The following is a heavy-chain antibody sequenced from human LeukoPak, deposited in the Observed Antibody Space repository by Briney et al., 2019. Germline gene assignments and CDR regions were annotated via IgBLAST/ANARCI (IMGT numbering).Heavy chain of an antibody. D-gene: IGHD2-8*01. V-gene: IGHV1-69*05. Sequence: ASVKVSCKASGGTFSSYAISWVRQPPGQGLEWMGGIIPIFGTANYAQKFQARVTITTDESTSTAYMELSSLRSEDTAVYYCAREYCTNGVCPPTNWFDPWGQGTLVTVSS. CDR3: AREYCTNGVCPPTNWFDP. CDR2: IIPIFGTA. J-gene: IGHJ5*02. CDR1: GGTFSSYA.